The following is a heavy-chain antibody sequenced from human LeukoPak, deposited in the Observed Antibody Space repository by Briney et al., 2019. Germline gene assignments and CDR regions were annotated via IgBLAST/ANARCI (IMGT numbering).Heavy chain of an antibody. V-gene: IGHV1-2*02. CDR2: INPNSGGT. CDR3: ARNFNDGSGWFN. Sequence: AASVKVSCKASGYTFTGYYVHWVRQAPGQGLEWMGWINPNSGGTNYAQKFQGRVTMTRDTSISTAYMELSSLRSEDTAVYYCARNFNDGSGWFNWGQGTLVTVSS. J-gene: IGHJ4*02. CDR1: GYTFTGYY. D-gene: IGHD6-19*01.